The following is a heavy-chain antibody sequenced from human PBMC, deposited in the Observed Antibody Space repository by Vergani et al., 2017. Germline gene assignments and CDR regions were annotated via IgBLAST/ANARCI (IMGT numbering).Heavy chain of an antibody. D-gene: IGHD4-11*01. Sequence: QVQLQQWGGGLLKPLETLSLTCVVNGGSFTSYHWSWIRQSPGEGLEWVGDIDHTGRPDYILSLKSRLTMSVDKSRDQFSLMLNSVPATDTALYFCARVNTETNGHLYYYYYMDVWGQGTAVTVS. CDR1: GGSFTSYH. V-gene: IGHV4-34*01. CDR3: ARVNTETNGHLYYYYYMDV. CDR2: IDHTGRP. J-gene: IGHJ6*03.